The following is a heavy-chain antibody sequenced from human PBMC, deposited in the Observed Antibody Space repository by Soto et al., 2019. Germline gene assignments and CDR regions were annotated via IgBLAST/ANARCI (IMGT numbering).Heavy chain of an antibody. CDR3: ARMGDSSGYSGWFDP. D-gene: IGHD3-22*01. CDR2: IWYDGSNK. Sequence: PGGSLRLSCVASGFSFISYSMHWVRQAPGKGLEWVVVIWYDGSNKYYADSVKGRFTISRDNSKNTLYLQMNSLRAEDTAVYYCARMGDSSGYSGWFDPWGQGTLVTVSS. V-gene: IGHV3-33*08. J-gene: IGHJ5*02. CDR1: GFSFISYS.